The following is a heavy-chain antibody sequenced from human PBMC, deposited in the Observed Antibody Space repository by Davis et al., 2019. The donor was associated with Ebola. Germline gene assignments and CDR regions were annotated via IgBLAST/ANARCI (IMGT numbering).Heavy chain of an antibody. CDR3: AAKGFTAARLYMDY. J-gene: IGHJ4*02. D-gene: IGHD6-6*01. V-gene: IGHV3-30*02. CDR1: GFTLSGYG. CDR2: IWYYGRNQ. Sequence: GESLKISCAASGFTLSGYGLHWVRQPPGKGLEWVAVIWYYGRNQYYADSVKGRFTISRDNSKNTLYLQMNSLRAEDTAVYYCAAKGFTAARLYMDYWGQGTLVTVSS.